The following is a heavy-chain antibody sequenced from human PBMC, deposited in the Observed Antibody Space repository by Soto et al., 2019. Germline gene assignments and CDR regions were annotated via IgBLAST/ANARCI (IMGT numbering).Heavy chain of an antibody. V-gene: IGHV1-18*04. D-gene: IGHD6-13*01. CDR1: GYTFTSYG. CDR3: ARDYSSSWYSWFDP. Sequence: GASVKVSCKASGYTFTSYGISWVRQAPGQGLEWMGWISAYNGNTNYAQKLQGRVTMTTDTSTSTAYMELRSLRSDDTAVYYCARDYSSSWYSWFDPWGQGTLVTVSS. CDR2: ISAYNGNT. J-gene: IGHJ5*02.